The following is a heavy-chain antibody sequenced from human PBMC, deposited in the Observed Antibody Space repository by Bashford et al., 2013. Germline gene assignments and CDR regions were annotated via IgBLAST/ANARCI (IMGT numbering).Heavy chain of an antibody. CDR3: ARDERGSLDY. V-gene: IGHV3-74*01. Sequence: VRQAPGKGLVWVSLIDSDESTTIYADSVKGRFTISRDNAKSSLYLQMNSLRAEDTAVYYCARDERGSLDYWGQGTLVTVSS. CDR2: IDSDESTT. D-gene: IGHD3-10*01. J-gene: IGHJ4*02.